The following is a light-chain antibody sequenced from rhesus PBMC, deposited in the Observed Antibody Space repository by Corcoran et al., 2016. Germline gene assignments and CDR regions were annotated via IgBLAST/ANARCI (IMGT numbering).Light chain of an antibody. CDR3: QQYSNWPRT. Sequence: EIVMTQSPATLSLSPGERATPSCRASQSVSSYVAWYQQKPGQAPRLLIYGASSRATGNPDRFSGSGSGTDFTLAISSLEPEDFAVYYCQQYSNWPRTFGQGTKVEIK. CDR1: QSVSSY. CDR2: GAS. V-gene: IGKV3S9*01. J-gene: IGKJ1*01.